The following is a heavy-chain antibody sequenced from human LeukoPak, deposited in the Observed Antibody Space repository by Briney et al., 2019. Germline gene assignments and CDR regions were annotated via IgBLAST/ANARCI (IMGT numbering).Heavy chain of an antibody. CDR1: GYTFTGYY. CDR2: IIPIFGTA. J-gene: IGHJ4*02. D-gene: IGHD6-19*01. V-gene: IGHV1-69*05. CDR3: ARVVAVAVFDY. Sequence: SVKVSCKASGYTFTGYYMHWVRQAPGQGLEWMGRIIPIFGTANYAQKFQGRVTITTDESTSTAYMELSSLRSEDTAVYYCARVVAVAVFDYWGQGTLVTVSS.